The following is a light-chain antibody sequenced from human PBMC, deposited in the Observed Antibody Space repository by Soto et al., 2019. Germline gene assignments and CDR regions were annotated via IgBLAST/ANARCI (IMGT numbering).Light chain of an antibody. Sequence: QMTQSPSSLFASVGDRVTITCRASQSISSHLNWYQQKVGQTPRLLIYAASTLQSEVPPRFSGSGSGTEFTLTISGLQREDFATYYCQQSHSAPLTFGGGTKIQIK. V-gene: IGKV1-39*01. CDR3: QQSHSAPLT. J-gene: IGKJ4*01. CDR2: AAS. CDR1: QSISSH.